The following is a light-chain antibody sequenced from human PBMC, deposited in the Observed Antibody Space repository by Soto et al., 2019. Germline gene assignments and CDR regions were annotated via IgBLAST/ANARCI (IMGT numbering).Light chain of an antibody. Sequence: QSVLTQPPSASGTPGQRVTLSCSGSSSNIGSNYVYWYQQLPGTAPKLLIYRNNPRPSGVPDRFSGSKSGTSASLAISGLGSEDEADYYCAAWDDSLSVVVFGGGTKLTVL. CDR1: SSNIGSNY. V-gene: IGLV1-47*01. J-gene: IGLJ2*01. CDR2: RNN. CDR3: AAWDDSLSVVV.